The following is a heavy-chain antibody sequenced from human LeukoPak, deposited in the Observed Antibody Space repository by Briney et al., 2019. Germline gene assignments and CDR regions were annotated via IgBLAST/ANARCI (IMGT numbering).Heavy chain of an antibody. CDR1: GGSVSSGSYY. CDR2: IYYSGST. Sequence: PSETLSLTCTVSGGSVSSGSYYWSWIRQPPGKGLEWIGYIYYSGSTNYNPSLKSRVTISVDTSKNQFSLKLSSVTAADTAVYYCARACYDSSGSHFDYWGQGTLVTVSS. D-gene: IGHD3-22*01. V-gene: IGHV4-61*01. CDR3: ARACYDSSGSHFDY. J-gene: IGHJ4*02.